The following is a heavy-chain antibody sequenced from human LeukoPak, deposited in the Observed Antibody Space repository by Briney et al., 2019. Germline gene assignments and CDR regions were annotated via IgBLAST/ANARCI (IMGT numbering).Heavy chain of an antibody. CDR1: GGTFISYA. CDR3: AFCGGDCGGAFDV. V-gene: IGHV1-69*01. D-gene: IGHD2-21*02. Sequence: SVKVSCKAPGGTFISYAISWVRQAPGQGLEWMGGIIPIFGTANYAQKFQGRVTITADESTSTAYMELSSLRSEDTAVYYCAFCGGDCGGAFDVWGQGTMVTVSS. J-gene: IGHJ3*01. CDR2: IIPIFGTA.